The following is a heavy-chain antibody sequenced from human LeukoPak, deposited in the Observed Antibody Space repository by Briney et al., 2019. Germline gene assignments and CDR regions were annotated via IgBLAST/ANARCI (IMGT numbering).Heavy chain of an antibody. CDR1: GYTFTAYY. J-gene: IGHJ5*02. CDR3: ARFAGGFDP. V-gene: IGHV1-2*02. CDR2: INPNSGGT. Sequence: ASVKVSCKASGYTFTAYYFHWVRQAPGQGLEWMGWINPNSGGTNYAQKFQGRVTMTRDTSISTAYMELSSLRSDDTAVYYCARFAGGFDPWGQGTLVTVSS.